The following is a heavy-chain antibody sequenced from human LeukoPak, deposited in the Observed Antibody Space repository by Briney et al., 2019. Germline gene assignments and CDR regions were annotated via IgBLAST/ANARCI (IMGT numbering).Heavy chain of an antibody. V-gene: IGHV3-43*02. D-gene: IGHD2-2*01. J-gene: IGHJ4*02. CDR1: GFTFDDYA. CDR2: ISGDGLTT. Sequence: QPGGSLRLSCAASGFTFDDYAMHWVRQTPGKGLEWVSLISGDGLTTYYGDSVRGRFTISRNNSKNSLYLQMNSLRTEDTAFYYCTTGLNTISFSFDYWGRGTLVTVSS. CDR3: TTGLNTISFSFDY.